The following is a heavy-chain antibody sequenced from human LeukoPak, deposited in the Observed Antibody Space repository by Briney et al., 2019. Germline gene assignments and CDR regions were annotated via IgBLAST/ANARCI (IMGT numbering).Heavy chain of an antibody. CDR3: ARDMGDSSGYFDY. CDR1: GFTFSSYD. J-gene: IGHJ4*02. D-gene: IGHD3-22*01. V-gene: IGHV3-30*04. Sequence: GGSLRLSCAASGFTFSSYDMHWVRQAPGKRLEWVAVISYDGSNKYYADSVRGRFTISRDNSKNTLYLQMNSLRAEDTAVYYCARDMGDSSGYFDYWGQGTLVTVSS. CDR2: ISYDGSNK.